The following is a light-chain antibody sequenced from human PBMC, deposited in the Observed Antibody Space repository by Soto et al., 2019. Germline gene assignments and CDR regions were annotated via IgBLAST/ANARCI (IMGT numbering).Light chain of an antibody. Sequence: EIVLTQSPGTLSLSPGERATLSCRASQSVSSSYLAWYQQKPGQAPRLLIYGASSRATGIPDRFSGSGSGTDFTLTISRLEPEDFAVDYCQQYGSSPRTFGQGTQLEIK. CDR1: QSVSSSY. J-gene: IGKJ2*01. CDR3: QQYGSSPRT. CDR2: GAS. V-gene: IGKV3-20*01.